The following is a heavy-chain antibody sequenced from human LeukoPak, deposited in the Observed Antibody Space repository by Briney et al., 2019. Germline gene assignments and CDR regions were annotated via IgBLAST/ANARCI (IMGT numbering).Heavy chain of an antibody. J-gene: IGHJ4*02. CDR3: ASQFWWAAVPGTLDY. V-gene: IGHV3-7*05. CDR1: GFTFSSYW. CDR2: IKEDGSEK. Sequence: GGSLRLSCTASGFTFSSYWTSWVRQAPGRGLEWVANIKEDGSEKYYVDSVTGRFTISRDNAKKSLYLQMNSLGTEDTAVYYCASQFWWAAVPGTLDYWGQGTLVTVSS. D-gene: IGHD6-19*01.